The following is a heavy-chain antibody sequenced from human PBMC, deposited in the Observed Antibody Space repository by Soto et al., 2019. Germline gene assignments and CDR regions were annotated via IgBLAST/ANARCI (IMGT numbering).Heavy chain of an antibody. J-gene: IGHJ4*02. D-gene: IGHD3-16*01. CDR2: IYYSGST. Sequence: QVHLQESGPRLVKPSETLSLTCDVSGGSFGDNYWTWIRHFPGKGLEWIGYIYYSGSTNYNPSLKSRVSTSVDASKSQFSLKLTSVTAADTALYYCAAGTLGAVWTPLDHWGQGILVTVSS. V-gene: IGHV4-59*03. CDR3: AAGTLGAVWTPLDH. CDR1: GGSFGDNY.